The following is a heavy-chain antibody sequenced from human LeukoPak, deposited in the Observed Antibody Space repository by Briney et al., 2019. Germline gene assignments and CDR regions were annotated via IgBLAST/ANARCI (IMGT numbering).Heavy chain of an antibody. J-gene: IGHJ6*04. D-gene: IGHD3-10*01. V-gene: IGHV4-30-2*01. CDR3: ARAPVSIPGSANYGMDV. CDR2: IYHSGST. CDR1: GGPISSGGYS. Sequence: PSETLSLTCAVSGGPISSGGYSWSWIRQPPGTGLEWIGYIYHSGSTYYNPSLKSRVTISVDRSKNQFSLKLSSVTAADTAVYYCARAPVSIPGSANYGMDVWGKGTTVTVSS.